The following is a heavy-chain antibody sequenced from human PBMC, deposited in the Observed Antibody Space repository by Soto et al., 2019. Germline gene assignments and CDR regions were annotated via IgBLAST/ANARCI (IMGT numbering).Heavy chain of an antibody. D-gene: IGHD3-16*02. CDR1: GFTFTSYW. V-gene: IGHV5-51*01. CDR2: IYPGDSDT. Sequence: GGSLRLSCAASGFTFTSYWIGWVRQMPGKGLEWMGIIYPGDSDTRYSPSFQGQVTISADKSISTAYLQWSSLKASDTAMYYCARRGSYYDYIWGSYRARDSFDIWGQGTMVTVSS. CDR3: ARRGSYYDYIWGSYRARDSFDI. J-gene: IGHJ3*02.